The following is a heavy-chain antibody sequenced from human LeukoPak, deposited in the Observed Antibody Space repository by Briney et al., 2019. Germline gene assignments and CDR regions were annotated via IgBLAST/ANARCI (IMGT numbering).Heavy chain of an antibody. Sequence: GGSLRLSCAASGFTFSSYGMHWVRQAPGKGLEWVAVIWYDGSNKYYADSVKGRFTISRDNSKNTLYLQMNSLRAEDTAVYYCARDWGEYGGYGHFDYWAREPWSPSPQ. CDR3: ARDWGEYGGYGHFDY. D-gene: IGHD5-12*01. CDR2: IWYDGSNK. V-gene: IGHV3-33*01. J-gene: IGHJ4*02. CDR1: GFTFSSYG.